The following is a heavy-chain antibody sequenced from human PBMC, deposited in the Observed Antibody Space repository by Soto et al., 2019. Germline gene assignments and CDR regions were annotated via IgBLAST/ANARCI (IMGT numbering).Heavy chain of an antibody. J-gene: IGHJ6*02. Sequence: PSETLSLTCAVYGGSFSGYYWSWIRQPPGKGLEWIGEINHNGSTNYNPSLKSRVTILVDTSKNQCSRKLSSVTAADTAVYYCARIGRLNYYDSSGYYPRAYYYYGMDVWGQGTTVTVSS. CDR1: GGSFSGYY. V-gene: IGHV4-34*01. CDR3: ARIGRLNYYDSSGYYPRAYYYYGMDV. D-gene: IGHD3-22*01. CDR2: INHNGST.